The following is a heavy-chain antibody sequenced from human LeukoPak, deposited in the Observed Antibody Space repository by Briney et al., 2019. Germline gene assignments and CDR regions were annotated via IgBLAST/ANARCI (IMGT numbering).Heavy chain of an antibody. Sequence: GGSLRLSCAASGFTFSNAWMSWVRQASGKGLEWVGRIKSKTDGGTTDYAAPVKGRFTISRDDSKNTLYLQMNSLKTEDTAVYYCTSRWLLRDFFDYWGQGTLVTVSS. CDR2: IKSKTDGGTT. D-gene: IGHD3-22*01. J-gene: IGHJ4*02. V-gene: IGHV3-15*01. CDR1: GFTFSNAW. CDR3: TSRWLLRDFFDY.